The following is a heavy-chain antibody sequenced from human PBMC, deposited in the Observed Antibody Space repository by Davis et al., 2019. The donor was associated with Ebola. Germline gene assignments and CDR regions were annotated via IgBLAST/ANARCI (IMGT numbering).Heavy chain of an antibody. CDR3: AKDLSTYYYDSSGTACDY. V-gene: IGHV3-23*01. D-gene: IGHD3-22*01. J-gene: IGHJ4*02. CDR1: GFTFSNYA. Sequence: GESLKISCAASGFTFSNYAMTWFRQAPGEGLEWVSSICGSTGSTYYADSVKGRFTISRDNSKNTLYLQMNSLRAEDTAVYYCAKDLSTYYYDSSGTACDYWGQGTLVTVSS. CDR2: ICGSTGST.